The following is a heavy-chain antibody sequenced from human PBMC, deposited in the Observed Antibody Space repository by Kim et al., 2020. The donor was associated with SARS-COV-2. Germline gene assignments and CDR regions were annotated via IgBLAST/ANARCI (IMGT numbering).Heavy chain of an antibody. CDR2: INPNSGGT. J-gene: IGHJ4*02. Sequence: ASVKVSCKASGYTFTGYYMHWVRQAPGQGLEWMGRINPNSGGTNYAQKFQGRVTMTRDTSISTAYMELSRLRSDDTAVYYCARDLPETGITYGWGQGTLVTVSS. D-gene: IGHD1-1*01. CDR1: GYTFTGYY. CDR3: ARDLPETGITYG. V-gene: IGHV1-2*06.